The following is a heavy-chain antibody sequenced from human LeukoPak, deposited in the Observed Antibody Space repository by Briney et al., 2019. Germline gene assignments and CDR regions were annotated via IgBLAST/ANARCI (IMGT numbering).Heavy chain of an antibody. CDR3: AINGGGDSGYGNFDY. D-gene: IGHD5-12*01. CDR1: GFTFDDYA. J-gene: IGHJ4*02. CDR2: INWNSDGI. Sequence: PGGSLRLSCAVSGFTFDDYAMHWVRQVPGKGLEWVSGINWNSDGIVYADSVKGRFTTSRDNAKNPLYLQMNSLRAEDTAFYYCAINGGGDSGYGNFDYWGQGTLVTVSS. V-gene: IGHV3-9*01.